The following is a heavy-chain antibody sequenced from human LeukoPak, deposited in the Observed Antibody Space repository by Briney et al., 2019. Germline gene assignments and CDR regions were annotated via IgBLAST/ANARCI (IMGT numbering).Heavy chain of an antibody. Sequence: PSETLSLTCAVSGGSISSSNWWSWVRQPPGKGLEWIGEIYHSGGTNYNPSLKSRVTISVDTSKNQFSLKLSSVTAADTAVYYCARDFPLLYYFDYWGQGTLVTVSS. J-gene: IGHJ4*02. D-gene: IGHD2-15*01. CDR3: ARDFPLLYYFDY. V-gene: IGHV4-4*02. CDR1: GGSISSSNW. CDR2: IYHSGGT.